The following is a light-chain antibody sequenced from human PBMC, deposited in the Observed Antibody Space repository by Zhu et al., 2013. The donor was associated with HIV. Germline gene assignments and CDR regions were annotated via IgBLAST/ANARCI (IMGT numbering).Light chain of an antibody. CDR3: HQYNAWPRT. CDR1: QSVSGN. Sequence: EIVLTQSPATLSVSPGERATLSCRASQSVSGNLAWYQQKPGQAPRLLIYGGSSRATGIPARFSGSGSGTDFTLTISSLQSEDFALYYCHQYNAWPRTFGQGTRV. V-gene: IGKV3-15*01. CDR2: GGS. J-gene: IGKJ1*01.